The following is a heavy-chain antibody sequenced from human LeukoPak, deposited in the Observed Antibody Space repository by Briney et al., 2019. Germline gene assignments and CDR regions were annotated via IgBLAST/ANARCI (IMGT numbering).Heavy chain of an antibody. CDR1: GGSISSYY. Sequence: SETLSLTCTVSGGSISSYYWSWIRQPAGKGLEWIGRIYTSGSTNYNPSLKSRVTRSVDTSKNQFSLKLSSVTAADTAVYYCARGTSWYLDNWFDPRGQGTLVTVSS. CDR3: ARGTSWYLDNWFDP. J-gene: IGHJ5*02. CDR2: IYTSGST. V-gene: IGHV4-4*07. D-gene: IGHD2-15*01.